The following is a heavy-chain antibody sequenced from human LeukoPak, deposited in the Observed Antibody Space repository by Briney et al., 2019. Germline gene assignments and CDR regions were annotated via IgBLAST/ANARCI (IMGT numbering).Heavy chain of an antibody. J-gene: IGHJ4*02. CDR3: ARLGITMVRGVN. CDR1: GGSISSSSYY. Sequence: SETLSLTCTVSGGSISSSSYYWGWIRQHPGKGLEWIGSIYYSGSTYYNPSLKSRVTISVDTSKNQFSLKLSSVTAADTAVYYCARLGITMVRGVNWGQGTLVTVSS. V-gene: IGHV4-39*01. CDR2: IYYSGST. D-gene: IGHD3-10*01.